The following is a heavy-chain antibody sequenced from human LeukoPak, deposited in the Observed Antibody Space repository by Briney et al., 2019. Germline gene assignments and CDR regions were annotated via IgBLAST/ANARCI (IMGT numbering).Heavy chain of an antibody. CDR1: GLTFSNFG. CDR2: ISSSSSYI. J-gene: IGHJ4*02. D-gene: IGHD3-22*01. V-gene: IGHV3-21*01. CDR3: ARDSSGYYNY. Sequence: GGSLRLSCVASGLTFSNFGMSWVRQAPGKGLEWVSSISSSSSYIYYADSVKGRFTISRDNAKNSLYLQMNSLRAEDTAVYYCARDSSGYYNYWGQGTLVTVSS.